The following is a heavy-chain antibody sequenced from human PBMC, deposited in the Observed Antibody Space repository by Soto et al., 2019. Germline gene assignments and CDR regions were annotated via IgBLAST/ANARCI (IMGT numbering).Heavy chain of an antibody. J-gene: IGHJ6*03. CDR2: ISSRGGST. CDR3: AKGARVDTAMVSYYYYYMDV. V-gene: IGHV3-23*01. CDR1: GFTFSTYS. Sequence: GGSLRLSCAASGFTFSTYSMNWVRQAPGKGLEWVSAISSRGGSTYYADSVKGRFTISRDNAKNTLYLQMNSLRDEDTAVYYCAKGARVDTAMVSYYYYYMDVWGKGTTVTVSS. D-gene: IGHD5-18*01.